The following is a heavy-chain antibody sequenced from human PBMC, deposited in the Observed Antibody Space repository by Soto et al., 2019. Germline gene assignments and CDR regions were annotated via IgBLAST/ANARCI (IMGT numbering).Heavy chain of an antibody. V-gene: IGHV1-8*01. CDR2: MNPNSGNT. Sequence: QVQLVQSGAEVKKSGASVKVSCKVSGYTFTSYDINWVRQATGQGLEWMGWMNPNSGNTGYAQKFQGRVTMTRNTSISTAYMELSSLRYEDTAVYYCARERSAAGTGWFDPWGQGTLVTVSS. CDR1: GYTFTSYD. J-gene: IGHJ5*02. D-gene: IGHD6-13*01. CDR3: ARERSAAGTGWFDP.